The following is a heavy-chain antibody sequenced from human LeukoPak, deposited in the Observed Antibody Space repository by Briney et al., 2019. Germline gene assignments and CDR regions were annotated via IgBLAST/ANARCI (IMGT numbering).Heavy chain of an antibody. Sequence: SVKVSCKASGGTFSSYAISWVRQAPGQGLEWMGRIIPILGTANYAQKFQGRVTITTDESTSTAYLELSSLRSEDTAVYYCARVRRIFSTHYFDYWGQGTLVTVSS. CDR1: GGTFSSYA. CDR3: ARVRRIFSTHYFDY. CDR2: IIPILGTA. J-gene: IGHJ4*02. V-gene: IGHV1-69*11. D-gene: IGHD2/OR15-2a*01.